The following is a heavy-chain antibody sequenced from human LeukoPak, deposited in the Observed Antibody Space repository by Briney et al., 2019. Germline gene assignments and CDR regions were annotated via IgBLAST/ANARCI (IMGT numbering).Heavy chain of an antibody. D-gene: IGHD2-21*01. V-gene: IGHV1-24*01. CDR3: ATDIWTIAYCGGDCSVY. CDR2: FDPEDGET. J-gene: IGHJ4*02. CDR1: GYTLTELS. Sequence: ASVKVSCKVSGYTLTELSMHWVRQTPGKGLEWMGGFDPEDGETIYAQKFQGRVTMTEDTSTDTAYMELSSLRSEDTAVYYCATDIWTIAYCGGDCSVYWGQGTLVTVSS.